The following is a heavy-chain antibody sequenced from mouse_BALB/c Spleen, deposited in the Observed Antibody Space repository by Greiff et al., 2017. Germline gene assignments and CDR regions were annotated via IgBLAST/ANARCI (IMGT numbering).Heavy chain of an antibody. D-gene: IGHD2-1*01. CDR2: INPYNDGT. Sequence: LQESGPELVKPGASVKMSCKASGYTFTSYVMHWVKQKPGQGLEWIGYINPYNDGTKYNEKFKGKATLTSDKSSSTAYMELSSLTSEDSAVYYCARGGNYEDYAMDYWGQGTSVTVSS. CDR1: GYTFTSYV. J-gene: IGHJ4*01. V-gene: IGHV1-14*01. CDR3: ARGGNYEDYAMDY.